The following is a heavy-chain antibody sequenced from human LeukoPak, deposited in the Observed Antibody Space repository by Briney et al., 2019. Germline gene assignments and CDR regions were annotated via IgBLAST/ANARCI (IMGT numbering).Heavy chain of an antibody. V-gene: IGHV4-34*01. CDR1: GGSFSGYY. J-gene: IGHJ4*02. D-gene: IGHD3-10*01. CDR2: INHSGST. Sequence: SETLSLTCAVYGGSFSGYYWSWIRQPPGKGLEWIGEINHSGSTNYNPALKRRVTISVDTSKTQFSLKLSSVTAADTAVYYCARGSTKGGRGVSDYWGQGTRVSVSS. CDR3: ARGSTKGGRGVSDY.